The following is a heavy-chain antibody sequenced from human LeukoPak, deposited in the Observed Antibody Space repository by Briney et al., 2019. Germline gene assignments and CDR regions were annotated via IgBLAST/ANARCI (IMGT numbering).Heavy chain of an antibody. CDR2: ISWNSGSI. J-gene: IGHJ4*02. D-gene: IGHD5-24*01. CDR1: GFTFDDYA. V-gene: IGHV3-9*01. Sequence: GGSLRLSCAASGFTFDDYAMHWVRQAPAKGLEWVSGISWNSGSIGYADSVKGRFTISRDSAKNSLYLQMNSLRAEDTALYYCAKEGDGPFDYWGQGTLVTVSS. CDR3: AKEGDGPFDY.